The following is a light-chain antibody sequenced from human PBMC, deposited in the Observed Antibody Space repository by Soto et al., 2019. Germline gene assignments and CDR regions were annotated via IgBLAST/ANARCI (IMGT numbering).Light chain of an antibody. Sequence: DIQMTQSPSTLSASVGDRVTITCRASQSISSWLAWYQQKPGKAPKPLIYDASSLESGVPSRFSGSGSGTEFTLTISSLQPDDFATYYCQQYNSYSLALTFGGGTKVEIK. CDR3: QQYNSYSLALT. CDR1: QSISSW. V-gene: IGKV1-5*01. J-gene: IGKJ4*01. CDR2: DAS.